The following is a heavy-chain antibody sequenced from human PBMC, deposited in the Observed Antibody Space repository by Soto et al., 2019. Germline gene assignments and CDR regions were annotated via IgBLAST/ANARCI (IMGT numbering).Heavy chain of an antibody. CDR2: ISGSGGST. CDR1: GFTFSSYA. J-gene: IGHJ4*02. CDR3: AKDTKNYYDSSGYYRTIDY. Sequence: PGGSLRLSCAASGFTFSSYAMSWVRQAPGKGLEWVSAISGSGGSTYYADSVKGRFTISRDNSKNTLYLQMNSLRAEDTAVYYCAKDTKNYYDSSGYYRTIDYWGQGTLVTVSS. V-gene: IGHV3-23*01. D-gene: IGHD3-22*01.